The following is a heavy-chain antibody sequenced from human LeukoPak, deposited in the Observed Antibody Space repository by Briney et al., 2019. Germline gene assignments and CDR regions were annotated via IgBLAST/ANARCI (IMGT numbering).Heavy chain of an antibody. D-gene: IGHD3-10*01. CDR1: GFTFSSYW. Sequence: PGGSLRLSCAASGFTFSSYWMNWARQAPGKGLEWVASINHNGNVNYYVDSVKGRFTISRDNAKNSLFLQMNSLRAEDTAVYYCAKFKGHYGDSEYYFDSWGQGTLVTVSS. CDR3: AKFKGHYGDSEYYFDS. V-gene: IGHV3-7*01. CDR2: INHNGNVN. J-gene: IGHJ4*02.